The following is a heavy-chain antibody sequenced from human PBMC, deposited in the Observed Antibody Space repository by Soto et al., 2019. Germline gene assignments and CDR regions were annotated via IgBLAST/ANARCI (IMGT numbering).Heavy chain of an antibody. CDR1: GGSISSSSYY. V-gene: IGHV4-39*01. CDR3: ARHGCSSTSCHYYYYNYGMDV. Sequence: SETLSLTCTVSGGSISSSSYYWGWIRQPPGKGLEWIGTIYYSGSTYYNPSLKSRVTISVDTSKNQFSLKLSSVTAADTAVYYCARHGCSSTSCHYYYYNYGMDVWGQGTTVT. D-gene: IGHD2-2*01. CDR2: IYYSGST. J-gene: IGHJ6*02.